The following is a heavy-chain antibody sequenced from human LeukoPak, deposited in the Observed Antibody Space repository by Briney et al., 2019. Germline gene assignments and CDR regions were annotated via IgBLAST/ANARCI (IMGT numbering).Heavy chain of an antibody. CDR2: CSGSGGRT. CDR3: AKDLLAATIDYYFDY. V-gene: IGHV3-23*01. Sequence: PGGALRLSRAASWFTLSSHGISLVRPAPPKGVGWGSVCSGSGGRTYYADSVKGRFTISRDNSKNTLYVQMNSLRAEDTAVYYCAKDLLAATIDYYFDYWGQGTLVTVSS. J-gene: IGHJ4*02. D-gene: IGHD5-12*01. CDR1: WFTLSSHG.